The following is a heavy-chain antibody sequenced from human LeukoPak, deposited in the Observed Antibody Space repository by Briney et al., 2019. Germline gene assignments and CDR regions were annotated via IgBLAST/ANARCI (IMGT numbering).Heavy chain of an antibody. V-gene: IGHV3-23*01. CDR2: ISGSGSST. CDR3: AKPPNTFYYDSTGYYYY. J-gene: IGHJ4*02. Sequence: GGSLRLSCAASGFTFSSYAVSWVRQAPGKGLEWVSAISGSGSSTYYTDSVKGRFTISRDNSKNTLYLQMNSLRAEDTAVYYCAKPPNTFYYDSTGYYYYWGQGALVTVSS. D-gene: IGHD3-22*01. CDR1: GFTFSSYA.